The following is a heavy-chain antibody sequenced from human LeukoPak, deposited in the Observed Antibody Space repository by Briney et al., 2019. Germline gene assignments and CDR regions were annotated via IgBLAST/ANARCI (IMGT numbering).Heavy chain of an antibody. J-gene: IGHJ4*02. Sequence: GGSLRLSCAASGFTFSRYGMHWVRQAPGKGLGWMAVISYDGSNKFYADSVKGRFTISRDNSRNTLFLQMNSLRAEDTAVYYCATDRGYSFDYWGQGTLVTVSS. V-gene: IGHV3-30*03. D-gene: IGHD5-18*01. CDR3: ATDRGYSFDY. CDR1: GFTFSRYG. CDR2: ISYDGSNK.